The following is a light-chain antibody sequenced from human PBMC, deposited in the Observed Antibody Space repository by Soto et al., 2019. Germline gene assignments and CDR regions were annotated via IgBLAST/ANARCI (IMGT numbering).Light chain of an antibody. CDR3: GTWDSSLSIFV. Sequence: VLTQPPSVSAAPGQKVTISCSGSSSNIGNNYVSWYQQLPGTAPKLLIYDNNKRPSGIPDRFSGSKSGTSATLGITGLQTGDEADYYCGTWDSSLSIFVFGTGTKVTVL. V-gene: IGLV1-51*01. CDR2: DNN. CDR1: SSNIGNNY. J-gene: IGLJ1*01.